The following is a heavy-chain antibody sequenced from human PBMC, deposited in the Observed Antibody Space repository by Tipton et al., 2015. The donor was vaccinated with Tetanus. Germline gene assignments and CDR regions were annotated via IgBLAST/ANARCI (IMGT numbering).Heavy chain of an antibody. CDR3: ARDTLIRGVINWFDP. CDR2: IYYSGST. Sequence: TLSLTCTVSGGSVSSGSYYWSWIRQPPGKGLEWIGYIYYSGSTNYNPSLKSRVTISVDTSKNQFSLKLSSVTAADTAVYYCARDTLIRGVINWFDPWGQGTLVTVSS. V-gene: IGHV4-61*01. CDR1: GGSVSSGSYY. D-gene: IGHD3-10*01. J-gene: IGHJ5*02.